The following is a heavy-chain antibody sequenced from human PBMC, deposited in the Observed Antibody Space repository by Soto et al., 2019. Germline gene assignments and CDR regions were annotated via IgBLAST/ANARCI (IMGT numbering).Heavy chain of an antibody. CDR3: STDRNWFDP. Sequence: EVQMVESGGGLVKPGASLRLSCAASGLTFSTAWMSWLRQAPGKGLEWVGRIKSKNNGGAAEYAAPVRGRFTISRDDSKTTMYLQMNSLKTEDTGVYYCSTDRNWFDPWGQGTLVTVSS. CDR2: IKSKNNGGAA. CDR1: GLTFSTAW. J-gene: IGHJ5*02. V-gene: IGHV3-15*01.